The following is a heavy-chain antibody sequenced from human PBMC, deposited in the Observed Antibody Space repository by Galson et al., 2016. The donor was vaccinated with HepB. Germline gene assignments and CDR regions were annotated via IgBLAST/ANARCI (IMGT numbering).Heavy chain of an antibody. CDR3: ANSDSKVVNGFYHISYAF. CDR2: IYWDDDK. Sequence: PALVKPPQTLTLTCTFSGFSLNTRGVGVGWIRQPPGKALEWLALIYWDDDKRYSPSLTSRLTITKDTSKNQVVLTMTNMDPVDTATYYCANSDSKVVNGFYHISYAFWGQGTLVIVSS. V-gene: IGHV2-5*02. D-gene: IGHD3-22*01. J-gene: IGHJ4*02. CDR1: GFSLNTRGVG.